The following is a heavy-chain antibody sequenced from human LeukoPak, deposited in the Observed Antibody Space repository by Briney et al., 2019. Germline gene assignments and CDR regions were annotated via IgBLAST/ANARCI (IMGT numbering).Heavy chain of an antibody. J-gene: IGHJ6*02. D-gene: IGHD3-10*01. CDR1: GYSFTSYG. Sequence: GASVKVSCKASGYSFTSYGFTWVRLAPGHGLEWMGWVSAYDGSTNYAQKIRGRVTMTTDASKNTVYMELRSLRFDDTAVYYCARGGRGGMDVWGQGTTVTVSS. CDR2: VSAYDGST. V-gene: IGHV1-18*01. CDR3: ARGGRGGMDV.